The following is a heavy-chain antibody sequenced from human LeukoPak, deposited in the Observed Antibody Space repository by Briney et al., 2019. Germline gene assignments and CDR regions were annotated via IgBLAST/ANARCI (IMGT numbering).Heavy chain of an antibody. Sequence: ASVKVSCKSSGYTFTNYDINWVRQACGQGLEGMGWMSPNSGYTGYSQKFPGRVSITRDTSIGTACLELSTLRSDDTAVYYCARNPFDTGHFDPWGQGTLVTVSS. J-gene: IGHJ5*02. V-gene: IGHV1-8*03. CDR2: MSPNSGYT. D-gene: IGHD2/OR15-2a*01. CDR1: GYTFTNYD. CDR3: ARNPFDTGHFDP.